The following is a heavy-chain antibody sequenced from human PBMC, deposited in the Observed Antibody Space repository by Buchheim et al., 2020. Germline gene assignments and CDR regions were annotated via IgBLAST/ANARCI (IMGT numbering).Heavy chain of an antibody. V-gene: IGHV4-34*01. Sequence: QVQLQQWGAGLLKPSETLSLTCAVSGGSFSGYYWSWIRQPPGKGLEWMGEINHSGSTNYNPSLKSRVTISVDTSKNLSPLKLSSVTATDTAVYYCARDRDCSGGSCYLRYYYYGMDVWGQGTT. J-gene: IGHJ6*02. D-gene: IGHD2-15*01. CDR2: INHSGST. CDR1: GGSFSGYY. CDR3: ARDRDCSGGSCYLRYYYYGMDV.